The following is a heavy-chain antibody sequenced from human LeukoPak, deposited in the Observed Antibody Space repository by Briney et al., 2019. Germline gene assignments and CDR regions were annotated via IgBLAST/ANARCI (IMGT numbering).Heavy chain of an antibody. J-gene: IGHJ4*02. CDR2: IYSGGDT. Sequence: GGSLRLSCAASGFTVSSNYMGWVRQAPGKGLEWVSVIYSGGDTYYADSVKGRFTISRDNSKNMIYLEMSSLKAEDTAVYYCASYVDIVATSIYDYWGQGTLVTVSS. V-gene: IGHV3-66*01. CDR1: GFTVSSNY. D-gene: IGHD5-12*01. CDR3: ASYVDIVATSIYDY.